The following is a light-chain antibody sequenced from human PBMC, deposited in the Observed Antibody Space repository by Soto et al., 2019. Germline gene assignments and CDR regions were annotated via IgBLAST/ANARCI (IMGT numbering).Light chain of an antibody. CDR3: SSYAGNNIFV. J-gene: IGLJ1*01. CDR1: SSDVGAYDF. CDR2: EVS. V-gene: IGLV2-14*01. Sequence: QSALTQPASVSGSPGQSITISCTGTSSDVGAYDFVSWYQQHPGKAPKYLIYEVSNRPSGVSDRFSGSKSGTTASLTISGLQAEDEADYYCSSYAGNNIFVFGTGTKLTVL.